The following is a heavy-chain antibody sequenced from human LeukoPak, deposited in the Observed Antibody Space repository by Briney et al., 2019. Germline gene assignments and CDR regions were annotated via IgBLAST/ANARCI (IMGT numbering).Heavy chain of an antibody. CDR1: GVTFSSDA. Sequence: PGGSLRLSCAASGVTFSSDAMSWVRQAPGKGLEWVSAISGSGGSTYYADSVKGRGTISRDNSKNTLYLQMNSLRAEDTAVYYCAKGGRVWDYWGQGTLVTVSS. J-gene: IGHJ4*02. CDR2: ISGSGGST. V-gene: IGHV3-23*01. D-gene: IGHD3-16*01. CDR3: AKGGRVWDY.